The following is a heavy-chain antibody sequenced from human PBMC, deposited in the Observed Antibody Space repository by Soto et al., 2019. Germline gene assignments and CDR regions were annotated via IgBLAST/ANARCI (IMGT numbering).Heavy chain of an antibody. J-gene: IGHJ4*02. V-gene: IGHV4-39*02. D-gene: IGHD4-17*01. CDR3: ARSQTTVTSYDY. CDR1: GDSISSNNYY. CDR2: IFYTGST. Sequence: PSETLSLTCTVSGDSISSNNYYWGWIRQPPGKGLEWIGTIFYTGSTYYNPSLKSRVTISVDTSKNHFSLRLSSVTAADTAVYYCARSQTTVTSYDYWGQGTLVTVS.